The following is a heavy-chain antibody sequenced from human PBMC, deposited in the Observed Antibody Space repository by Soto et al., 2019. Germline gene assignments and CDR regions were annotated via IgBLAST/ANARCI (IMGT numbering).Heavy chain of an antibody. CDR3: ARDSNVLVPAALYNWFDP. CDR2: ISYDGSNK. Sequence: VGSLRLSCAASGLTFSSYAMHWVRQAPGKGLEWVAVISYDGSNKYYADSVKGRFTISRDNSKNTLYLQMNSLRAEDTAVYYCARDSNVLVPAALYNWFDPWGQGTLVTVSS. V-gene: IGHV3-30-3*01. CDR1: GLTFSSYA. D-gene: IGHD2-2*01. J-gene: IGHJ5*02.